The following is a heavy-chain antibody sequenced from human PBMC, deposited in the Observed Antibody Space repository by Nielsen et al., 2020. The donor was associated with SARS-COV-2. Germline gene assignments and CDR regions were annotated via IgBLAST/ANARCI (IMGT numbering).Heavy chain of an antibody. Sequence: GGSLRLFCAASGFTFSGSAMHWVRQASGKGLEWVGRIRSKANSYATAYAASVKGRFTISRDDSKNAAYLQMNSLKTEDTAVYYCTPQGGSSWYPVWGQGTLVTVSS. CDR3: TPQGGSSWYPV. CDR2: IRSKANSYAT. CDR1: GFTFSGSA. D-gene: IGHD6-13*01. J-gene: IGHJ4*02. V-gene: IGHV3-73*01.